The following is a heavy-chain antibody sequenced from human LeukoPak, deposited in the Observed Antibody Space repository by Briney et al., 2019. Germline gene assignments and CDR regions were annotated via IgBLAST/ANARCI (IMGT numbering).Heavy chain of an antibody. CDR2: IWYDGSNK. CDR3: AKECIVGATVMPYFDY. D-gene: IGHD1-26*01. V-gene: IGHV3-33*06. Sequence: GGSLRISCAGSGFIFSSSEMDWVRQAPGKGLEWVAVIWYDGSNKYYADSVKGRFTISRDNSKNTLYLQMNSLRAEDTAVYYCAKECIVGATVMPYFDYWGQGTLVTVSS. CDR1: GFIFSSSE. J-gene: IGHJ4*02.